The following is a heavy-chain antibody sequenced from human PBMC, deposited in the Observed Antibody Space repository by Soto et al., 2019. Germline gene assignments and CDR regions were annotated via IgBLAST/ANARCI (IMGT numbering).Heavy chain of an antibody. D-gene: IGHD3-9*01. J-gene: IGHJ4*02. Sequence: EVQLLESGGSLVQPGGSLRLCCAASGFTFSSYAMTWVRRAPGKGLEWISTTSGNSDTIFYADSVKGRFTISRDNSKNTLYLQMNSLRAEDTAVYYCAKSRLAGTIGFFDYWGQGTLVTVSA. CDR3: AKSRLAGTIGFFDY. CDR1: GFTFSSYA. CDR2: TSGNSDTI. V-gene: IGHV3-23*01.